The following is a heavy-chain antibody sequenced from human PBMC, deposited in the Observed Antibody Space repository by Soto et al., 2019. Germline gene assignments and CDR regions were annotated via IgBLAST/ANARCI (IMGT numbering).Heavy chain of an antibody. D-gene: IGHD3-10*01. CDR1: GVTFSNYW. CDR3: AKDRFYYGSGSYNDY. CDR2: IKEGGGEE. V-gene: IGHV3-7*05. Sequence: GSLRLSCEASGVTFSNYWMSWVRQAPGKGLEWVSSIKEGGGEEFYLDSVKGRFTISRDNSKYTLYLQMNSLRVEDTAVYYCAKDRFYYGSGSYNDYWGQGTLVTVSS. J-gene: IGHJ4*02.